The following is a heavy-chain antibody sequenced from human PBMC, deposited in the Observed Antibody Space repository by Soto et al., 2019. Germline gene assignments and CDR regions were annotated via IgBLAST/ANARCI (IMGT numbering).Heavy chain of an antibody. V-gene: IGHV3-30-3*01. CDR2: ISYDGSNK. CDR3: ARDANCSGGSCYTIYYYYYGMDV. J-gene: IGHJ6*02. CDR1: GFTFSSYA. Sequence: GGSLRLSCAASGFTFSSYAMHWVRQAPGKGLEWVAVISYDGSNKYYADSVKGRFTISRDNSKNTLYLQMNSLRAEDTAVYYCARDANCSGGSCYTIYYYYYGMDVWGQGTTVTVSS. D-gene: IGHD2-15*01.